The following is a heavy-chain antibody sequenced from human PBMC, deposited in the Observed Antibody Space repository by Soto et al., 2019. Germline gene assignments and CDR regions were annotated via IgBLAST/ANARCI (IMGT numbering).Heavy chain of an antibody. J-gene: IGHJ3*02. CDR2: IKSKTDGGTT. V-gene: IGHV3-15*01. CDR1: GCTFSNAW. CDR3: TTSPSSGYYYLTRWAFDI. Sequence: GGSLRLSCAASGCTFSNAWMSWVRQAPGKGLEWVGRIKSKTDGGTTDYAAPVKGRFTISGDDSKTTLYLQMNSLKTEDTAVYYCTTSPSSGYYYLTRWAFDIWGQGTMVTVSS. D-gene: IGHD3-22*01.